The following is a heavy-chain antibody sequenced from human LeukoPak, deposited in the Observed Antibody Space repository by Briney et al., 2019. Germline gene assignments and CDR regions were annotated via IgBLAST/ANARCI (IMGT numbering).Heavy chain of an antibody. CDR1: GFTFNRCW. CDR3: TSWVDTTAEYFQR. CDR2: INPDGRDT. Sequence: GGSLRLSCVVSGFTFNRCWMNWVRQAPGKGLEWVAHINPDGRDTYYVDSVKGRFTISRDNAQNSMYPQMNSLRVEDTAVYYCTSWVDTTAEYFQRWARAPWSPSPQ. J-gene: IGHJ1*01. D-gene: IGHD1-1*01. V-gene: IGHV3-7*01.